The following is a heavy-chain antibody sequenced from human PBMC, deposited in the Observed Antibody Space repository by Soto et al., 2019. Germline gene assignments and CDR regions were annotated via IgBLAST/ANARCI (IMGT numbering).Heavy chain of an antibody. CDR3: AKFRPCGVVVPAAMGRYFDL. CDR2: ISGSGGST. D-gene: IGHD2-2*01. V-gene: IGHV3-23*01. Sequence: GGSLRLSCAASGFTFSSYAMSWVRQAPGKGLEWVSAISGSGGSTYYADSVKGRFTISRDNSKNTLYLQMNSLRAEDTAVYYCAKFRPCGVVVPAAMGRYFDLWAQRSLVTFSS. J-gene: IGHJ4*02. CDR1: GFTFSSYA.